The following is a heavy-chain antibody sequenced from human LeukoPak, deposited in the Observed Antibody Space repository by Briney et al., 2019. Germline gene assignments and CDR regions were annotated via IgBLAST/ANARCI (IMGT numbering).Heavy chain of an antibody. CDR3: ARGGIITSYAFEI. CDR1: GFTFSSYW. Sequence: GGSLRLSCAASGFTFSSYWMTWVRRAPGKGLEWVANIKEDGGEGYYVDSVKGRFTVSRDNANNSLYLQLTSLRAEDTAVYYCARGGIITSYAFEIWGQGTMVTVSS. CDR2: IKEDGGEG. D-gene: IGHD6-6*01. V-gene: IGHV3-7*04. J-gene: IGHJ3*02.